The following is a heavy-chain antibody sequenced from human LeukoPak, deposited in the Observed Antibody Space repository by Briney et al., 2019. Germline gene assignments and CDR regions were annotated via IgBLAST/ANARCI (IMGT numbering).Heavy chain of an antibody. J-gene: IGHJ4*02. Sequence: GGSLRLSCAASGFTFDDYGMSWVRQAPGKGLEWVSGINWNGGSTGYADSVKGRFTISRDNAKNSLYLQMNSLRAEDTALYYCARDPPVFLNSGYDFEPSPHFDYWGQGTLVTVSS. CDR1: GFTFDDYG. CDR3: ARDPPVFLNSGYDFEPSPHFDY. V-gene: IGHV3-20*04. CDR2: INWNGGST. D-gene: IGHD5-12*01.